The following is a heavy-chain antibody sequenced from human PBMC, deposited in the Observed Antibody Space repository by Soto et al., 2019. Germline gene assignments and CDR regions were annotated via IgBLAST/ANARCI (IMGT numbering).Heavy chain of an antibody. J-gene: IGHJ3*02. CDR2: TYYRSKWYN. CDR3: ASSGSTTVVRARAFDI. Sequence: SQTLSLTSAISGDSVSSNSAAWNWTRQSPSRGLEWLGRTYYRSKWYNDYAVSVKRRITINPDTSKNQFSLQLNSVTPEDTAGYCCASSGSTTVVRARAFDIWGQGTMVTVSS. CDR1: GDSVSSNSAA. V-gene: IGHV6-1*01. D-gene: IGHD4-17*01.